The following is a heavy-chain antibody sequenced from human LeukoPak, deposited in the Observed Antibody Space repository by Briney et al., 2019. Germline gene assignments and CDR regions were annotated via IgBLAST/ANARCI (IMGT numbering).Heavy chain of an antibody. Sequence: GGSLRLSCIGPGVIFNSYAVNSVRRAPGQGLEWVSSISSSSGDIYYTDSVKGRFTISRDNARKSLYLQMYSLRVEDTTVYYCVRDYRGSSGAFDLWGQGTMVTVSS. CDR1: GVIFNSYA. V-gene: IGHV3-21*01. D-gene: IGHD1-1*01. CDR3: VRDYRGSSGAFDL. J-gene: IGHJ3*01. CDR2: ISSSSGDI.